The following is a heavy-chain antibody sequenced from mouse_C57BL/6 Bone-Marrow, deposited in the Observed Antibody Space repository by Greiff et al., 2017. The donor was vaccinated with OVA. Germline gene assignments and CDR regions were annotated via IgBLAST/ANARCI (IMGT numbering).Heavy chain of an antibody. CDR2: IYPRSGNT. V-gene: IGHV1-81*01. CDR3: ARTAATVVEDYYAMDY. D-gene: IGHD1-1*01. J-gene: IGHJ4*01. CDR1: GYTFTSYG. Sequence: VKLMESGAELARPGASVKLSCKASGYTFTSYGISWVKQRTGQGLEWIGEIYPRSGNTYYNEKFKGKATLTADKSSSTAYMELRSLTSEDSAVYFCARTAATVVEDYYAMDYWGQGTSVTVSS.